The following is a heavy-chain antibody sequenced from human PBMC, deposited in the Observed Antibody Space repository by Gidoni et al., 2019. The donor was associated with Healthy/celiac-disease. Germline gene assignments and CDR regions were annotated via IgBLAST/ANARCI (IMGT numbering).Heavy chain of an antibody. CDR1: GFTVSTNY. CDR2: IYSGGST. V-gene: IGHV3-66*02. D-gene: IGHD4-17*01. CDR3: ARGGYDYGDFGY. Sequence: EVQLVESGGGFVNPGGSRRLSCSTSGFTVSTNYMSCVRQAPGKGLEWVSVIYSGGSTYYADSVKGRFTISRDNTKNTLYLQMNSLRAEDTAVYYCARGGYDYGDFGYWGQGTLVTVSS. J-gene: IGHJ4*02.